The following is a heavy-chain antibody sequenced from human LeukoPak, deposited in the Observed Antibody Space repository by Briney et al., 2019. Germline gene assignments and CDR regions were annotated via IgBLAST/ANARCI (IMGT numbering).Heavy chain of an antibody. D-gene: IGHD2-2*01. Sequence: SGPTLVNPTQTLTLTCTFSGFSLSTSGMCVSWIRQPPEKALEWLARIDWDDDKYYSTSLKTRLTISKDTSKNQVVLTMTNMDPVDTATYYCARGVVVPAAMPDAFDYWGQGTLVTVSS. CDR1: GFSLSTSGMC. CDR2: IDWDDDK. J-gene: IGHJ4*02. V-gene: IGHV2-70*11. CDR3: ARGVVVPAAMPDAFDY.